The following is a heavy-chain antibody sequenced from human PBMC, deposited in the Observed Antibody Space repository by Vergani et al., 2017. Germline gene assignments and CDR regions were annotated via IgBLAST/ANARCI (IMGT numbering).Heavy chain of an antibody. CDR1: GFTFDDYA. J-gene: IGHJ6*03. CDR3: AKDIGFGITIFGVVIGGMDV. V-gene: IGHV3-43D*04. D-gene: IGHD3-3*01. CDR2: ISWDGGST. Sequence: EVQLVESGGVVVQPGGSLRLSCAASGFTFDDYAMHWVRQAPGKGLEWVSLISWDGGSTYYADSVKGRFTISRDNSKNSLCLQMNSLRAEDTALYYCAKDIGFGITIFGVVIGGMDVWGKGTMVTVSS.